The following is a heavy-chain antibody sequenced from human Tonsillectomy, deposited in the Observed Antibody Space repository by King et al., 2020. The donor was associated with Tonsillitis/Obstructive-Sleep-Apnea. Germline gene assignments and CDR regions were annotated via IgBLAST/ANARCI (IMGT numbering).Heavy chain of an antibody. CDR3: ARTPPPTTVTTFDY. D-gene: IGHD4-17*01. CDR2: INSDRSST. J-gene: IGHJ4*02. V-gene: IGHV3-74*01. CDR1: GFTFSSYW. Sequence: VQLVESGGGLVQPGGSLRLSCAASGFTFSSYWMHWVRQAPGQGLVWVSHINSDRSSTSYADSVKGRFTIARDNAKNTLYLQMNSLRAEDTVVYSCARTPPPTTVTTFDYWGQGTLVTVSS.